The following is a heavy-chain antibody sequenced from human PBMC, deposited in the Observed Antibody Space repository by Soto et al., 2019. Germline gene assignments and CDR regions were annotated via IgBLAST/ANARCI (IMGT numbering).Heavy chain of an antibody. CDR3: AREGGVYETPSCSGGSCYPVLAFSVRPSYMDV. CDR1: GFTFSSYS. CDR2: ISSSSSYI. Sequence: GGSLRLSCAASGFTFSSYSMNWVRQAPGKGLEWVSSISSSSSYIYYADSVKGRFTISRDNAKNSLYLQMNSLRAEDTAVYYCAREGGVYETPSCSGGSCYPVLAFSVRPSYMDVWGKGTTVTVSS. V-gene: IGHV3-21*01. D-gene: IGHD2-15*01. J-gene: IGHJ6*03.